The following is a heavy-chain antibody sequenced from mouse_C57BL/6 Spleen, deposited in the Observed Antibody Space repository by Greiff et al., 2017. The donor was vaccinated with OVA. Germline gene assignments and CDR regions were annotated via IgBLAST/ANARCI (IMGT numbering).Heavy chain of an antibody. CDR1: GYTFTNYW. V-gene: IGHV1-63*01. CDR2: IYPGGGYT. D-gene: IGHD2-5*01. J-gene: IGHJ3*01. CDR3: ARGGTSNPAWFAY. Sequence: VQLQQSGAELVRPGTSVKMSCKASGYTFTNYWIGWAKQRPGHGLEWIGDIYPGGGYTNYNEKFKGKATVTADKSSSTAYMQFSSLTSEDSAIYYCARGGTSNPAWFAYWGQGTLVTVSA.